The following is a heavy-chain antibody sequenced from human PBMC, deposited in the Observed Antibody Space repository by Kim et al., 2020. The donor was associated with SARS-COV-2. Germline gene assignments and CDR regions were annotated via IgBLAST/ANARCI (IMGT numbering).Heavy chain of an antibody. J-gene: IGHJ4*02. CDR1: GGSISSSSYY. CDR2: IYYSGST. CDR3: ASQQSYGQKPFDY. D-gene: IGHD5-18*01. Sequence: SETLSLTCTVSGGSISSSSYYWGWIRQPPGKGLEWIGSIYYSGSTYYNPSLKSRVTISVDTSKNQFSLKLSSVTAADTAVYYCASQQSYGQKPFDYWGQGTLVTVSS. V-gene: IGHV4-39*01.